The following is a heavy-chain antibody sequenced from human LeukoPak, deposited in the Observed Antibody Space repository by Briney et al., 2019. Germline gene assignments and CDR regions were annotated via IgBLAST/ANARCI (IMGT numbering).Heavy chain of an antibody. CDR3: ARGDNWSFAYLDY. J-gene: IGHJ4*02. V-gene: IGHV3-21*01. Sequence: GGSLRLSCAASGFTFSTYSLNWVRQAPGKGLEWVSSISSSGSYIYYADSLKGRFTISRDNAKNSLYLQMNSLRAEDTAVYYCARGDNWSFAYLDYWGQGTLVTVSS. CDR2: ISSSGSYI. D-gene: IGHD1-1*01. CDR1: GFTFSTYS.